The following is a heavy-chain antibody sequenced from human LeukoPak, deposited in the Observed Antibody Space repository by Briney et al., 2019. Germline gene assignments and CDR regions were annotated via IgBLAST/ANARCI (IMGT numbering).Heavy chain of an antibody. J-gene: IGHJ6*03. CDR2: INTNTGNP. Sequence: ASVKVSCKASGYTFTSYAMNWVRQAPGQGLEWMGWINTNTGNPTYAQGFTGRFVFSLDTSVSTACLQISSLKAEDTAVYYCASRTAMVTGYYYYYYMDVWGKGTTVTVSS. CDR3: ASRTAMVTGYYYYYYMDV. V-gene: IGHV7-4-1*02. D-gene: IGHD5-18*01. CDR1: GYTFTSYA.